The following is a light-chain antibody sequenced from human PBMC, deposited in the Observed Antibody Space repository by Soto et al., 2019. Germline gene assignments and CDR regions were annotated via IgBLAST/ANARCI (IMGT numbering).Light chain of an antibody. V-gene: IGKV1-17*03. J-gene: IGKJ1*01. CDR1: QGINNY. CDR3: LQHNSYPRT. CDR2: SAS. Sequence: DIQMTQSPSAMSASVGDRVTITCRASQGINNYLGWFQQQPGKVPKLLIYSASSLQSGVPSRFSGSGSGTEFTLTISSLQPEYFATYYCLQHNSYPRTFGQGTKVDIK.